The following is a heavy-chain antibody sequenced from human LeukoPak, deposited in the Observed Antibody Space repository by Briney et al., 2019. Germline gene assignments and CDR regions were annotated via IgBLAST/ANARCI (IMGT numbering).Heavy chain of an antibody. CDR3: ARIHDYGGKFDY. Sequence: GGSLRLFCAASGFTVSSNYMSWVRQAPGKGLEWVSVIYSGGSTYYPESVKGRFTISRDNSKNKLYLQMNSLRAEDKAVYYCARIHDYGGKFDYWGQGTLVTVSS. V-gene: IGHV3-53*01. CDR1: GFTVSSNY. D-gene: IGHD4-23*01. J-gene: IGHJ4*02. CDR2: IYSGGST.